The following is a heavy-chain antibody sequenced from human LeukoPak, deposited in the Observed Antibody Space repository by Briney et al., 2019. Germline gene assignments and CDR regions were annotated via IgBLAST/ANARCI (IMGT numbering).Heavy chain of an antibody. J-gene: IGHJ2*01. V-gene: IGHV3-74*03. CDR2: MDNSGSGI. CDR1: GFTLSTYW. Sequence: GGSPRLSCAVSGFTLSTYWMHWVRQTPGKGLVWVSRMDNSGSGITYADSVRGRFTISRDNAKKMLYLQMNSLRVEDTAVYFCAREAVDTGDWYFDLWGRGTLVIVSP. D-gene: IGHD1-14*01. CDR3: AREAVDTGDWYFDL.